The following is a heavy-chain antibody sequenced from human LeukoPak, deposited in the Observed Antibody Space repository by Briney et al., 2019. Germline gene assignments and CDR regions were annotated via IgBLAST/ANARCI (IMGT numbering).Heavy chain of an antibody. J-gene: IGHJ4*02. CDR2: INPQNGRT. D-gene: IGHD2-15*01. Sequence: ASVKVSCTPSGYTFTGYFIHWVRQAPGLGLEWVGWINPQNGRTKIAHKFQGRVTMTRDTSINTAYLELTSLTSDDTAVYYCAKDLGRQYLVAHYWGQGTLVTV. V-gene: IGHV1-2*07. CDR3: AKDLGRQYLVAHY. CDR1: GYTFTGYF.